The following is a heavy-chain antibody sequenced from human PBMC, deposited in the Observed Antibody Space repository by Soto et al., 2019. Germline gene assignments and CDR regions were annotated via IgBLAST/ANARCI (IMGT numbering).Heavy chain of an antibody. J-gene: IGHJ4*02. CDR1: GGSISSYY. CDR2: IYYSGST. Sequence: PSETLSLTCTVSGGSISSYYWSWIRQPPGKGLEWIGYIYYSGSTNYNPSLKSRVTISVDTSKNQFSLKLSSVTTADTAVYYCARGIAARSGYFDYWGQGTLVTVSS. D-gene: IGHD6-6*01. CDR3: ARGIAARSGYFDY. V-gene: IGHV4-59*01.